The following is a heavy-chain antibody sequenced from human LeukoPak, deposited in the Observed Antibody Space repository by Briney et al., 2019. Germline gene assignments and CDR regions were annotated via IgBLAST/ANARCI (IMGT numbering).Heavy chain of an antibody. CDR2: ISYDGSNK. CDR3: AKDLVIAAAGDDAFDI. Sequence: PGGSLRLSCAASGFTFSSYGMHWVRQAPGKGLEWVAVISYDGSNKYYADSVKGRFTISRDNSKNTLYLQMNSLRAEDTAVYYCAKDLVIAAAGDDAFDIWGQGTMVTVSS. CDR1: GFTFSSYG. J-gene: IGHJ3*02. D-gene: IGHD6-13*01. V-gene: IGHV3-30*18.